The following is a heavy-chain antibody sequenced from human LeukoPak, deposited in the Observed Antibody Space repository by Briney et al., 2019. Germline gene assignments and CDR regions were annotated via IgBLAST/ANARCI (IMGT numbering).Heavy chain of an antibody. CDR3: AKGVLPTGFDY. D-gene: IGHD3-10*01. CDR2: ISGSGGST. J-gene: IGHJ4*02. V-gene: IGHV3-23*01. Sequence: GGSLRLSCAASGFTFSSYAMSWVRQAPGKGLEWVSAISGSGGSTYYADSVKGRFTISRVNSKNTLYLQMNSLRAEDTAIYYCAKGVLPTGFDYWGQGTLVTVSS. CDR1: GFTFSSYA.